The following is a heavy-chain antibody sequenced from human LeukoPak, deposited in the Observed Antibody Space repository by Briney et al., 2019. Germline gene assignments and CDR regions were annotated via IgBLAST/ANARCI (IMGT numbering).Heavy chain of an antibody. V-gene: IGHV1-18*01. CDR3: ARDPLGYCSGGSCYRAAFDI. CDR1: GYTFTSYG. J-gene: IGHJ3*02. CDR2: ISVHSGNP. Sequence: ASVKVSCKASGYTFTSYGISWVRQAPGQGLEWMGWISVHSGNPNYAQKLQGRVTMTTDTSTSTAYMELRSLRSDDTAVYYCARDPLGYCSGGSCYRAAFDIWGQGTMVTVSS. D-gene: IGHD2-15*01.